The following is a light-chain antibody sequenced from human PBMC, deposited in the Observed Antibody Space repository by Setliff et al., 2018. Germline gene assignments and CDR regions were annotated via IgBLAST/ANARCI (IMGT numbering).Light chain of an antibody. J-gene: IGLJ1*01. CDR1: GSDVGGYDY. CDR2: DVI. V-gene: IGLV2-14*03. CDR3: TSYLYSQTLYV. Sequence: QSALTRPASVSGSPGQTIILSCTGTGSDVGGYDYISWYQLHPGKVPKLMIYDVINRPSGVSDRFSGSKSGNTASLTISGLQAEDEATYYCTSYLYSQTLYVFGTGTKVTVL.